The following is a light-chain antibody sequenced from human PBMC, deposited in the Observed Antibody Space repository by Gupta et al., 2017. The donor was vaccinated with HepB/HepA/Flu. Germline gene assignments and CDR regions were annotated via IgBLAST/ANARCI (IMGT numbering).Light chain of an antibody. V-gene: IGKV3-15*01. CDR2: GAS. CDR3: QQYNNWPPWT. CDR1: QSISSN. Sequence: DIVMTQSPVTLSLSPGERATLSCRASQSISSNLAWYQQKPGQAPRLLIYGASTRATGIPARFSGSGSGTDFTLTISSLQSEDFAVYYCQQYNNWPPWTFGQGTKVEIK. J-gene: IGKJ1*01.